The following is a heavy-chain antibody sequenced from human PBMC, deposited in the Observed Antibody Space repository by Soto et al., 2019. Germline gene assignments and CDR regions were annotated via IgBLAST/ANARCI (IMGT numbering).Heavy chain of an antibody. CDR3: ARQRQSYSSSPMGLDWAYYYGMDV. V-gene: IGHV5-51*01. CDR1: WYSFTSYW. CDR2: IYPGDSDP. J-gene: IGHJ6*02. D-gene: IGHD6-6*01. Sequence: GGAPEISCQGFWYSFTSYWIGRGGQMPGEGLGGVGIIYPGDSDPRNTPSFQAQVTISADKSTSTAYLQWSSLKASATAMYYCARQRQSYSSSPMGLDWAYYYGMDVWGQGTTVTVS.